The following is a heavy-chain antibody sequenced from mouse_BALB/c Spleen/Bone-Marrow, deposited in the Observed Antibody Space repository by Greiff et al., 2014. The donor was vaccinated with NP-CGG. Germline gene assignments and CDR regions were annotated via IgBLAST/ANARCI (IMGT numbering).Heavy chain of an antibody. J-gene: IGHJ4*01. Sequence: VQLQQSGPEVVKPGASVKIPCKTSGYTFTDYNVDWVKQSQGKSLEWIGDINPSNGGTIYNQKFKGKATLTVDKSSSTAYIELRSLTSEDTAVYYCARRGNYGHAMDYWGQGTSVTVSS. CDR1: GYTFTDYN. D-gene: IGHD1-1*02. CDR2: INPSNGGT. CDR3: ARRGNYGHAMDY. V-gene: IGHV1-18*01.